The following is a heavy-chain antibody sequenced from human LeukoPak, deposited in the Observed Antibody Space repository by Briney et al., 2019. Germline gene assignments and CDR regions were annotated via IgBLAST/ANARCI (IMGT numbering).Heavy chain of an antibody. Sequence: GGSLRLSCAASGFTFSSYAMSWVRQAPGKGLEWVAMIRPDGSDTYYVDSVKGRFIISRDNAKNSLYLQMNSLRPEDTAVYYCADGTTPDYWGQGTLVTVSS. CDR1: GFTFSSYA. CDR2: IRPDGSDT. D-gene: IGHD2/OR15-2a*01. V-gene: IGHV3-7*01. J-gene: IGHJ4*02. CDR3: ADGTTPDY.